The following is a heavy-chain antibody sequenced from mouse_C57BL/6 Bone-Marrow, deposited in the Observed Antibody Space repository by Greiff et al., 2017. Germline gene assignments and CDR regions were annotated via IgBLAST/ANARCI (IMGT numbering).Heavy chain of an antibody. D-gene: IGHD1-1*01. CDR3: ARLYLLLRGDY. CDR2: ILPGSGST. J-gene: IGHJ4*01. CDR1: GYTFTGYW. V-gene: IGHV1-9*01. Sequence: QVQLQQSGAELMKPGASVKLSCKATGYTFTGYWIEWVKQRPGHGLEWIGEILPGSGSTNYNEKFKGKATFTADTSSNTAYMQPSSLTTEESSIYYCARLYLLLRGDYWGQGTTVTVSS.